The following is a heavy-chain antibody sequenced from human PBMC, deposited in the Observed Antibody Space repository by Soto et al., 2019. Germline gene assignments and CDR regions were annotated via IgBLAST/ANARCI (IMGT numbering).Heavy chain of an antibody. J-gene: IGHJ4*02. Sequence: QVQLVESGGGVVQPGRSLRLSCAASGFTFSSYGMHWVRQAPGKGLEWVAVISYDGSNKYYADSVKGRFTISRDNSKNTLYLQMNSLRAEDTAVYYCAQDSPIAVAGTLDYWGQGTLVTVSS. D-gene: IGHD6-19*01. CDR1: GFTFSSYG. V-gene: IGHV3-30*18. CDR3: AQDSPIAVAGTLDY. CDR2: ISYDGSNK.